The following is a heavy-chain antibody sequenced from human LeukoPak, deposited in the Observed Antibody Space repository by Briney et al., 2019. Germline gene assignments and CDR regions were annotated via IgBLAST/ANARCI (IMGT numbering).Heavy chain of an antibody. D-gene: IGHD1-7*01. J-gene: IGHJ4*02. CDR2: ISYDGSNK. CDR1: GFTFSSYA. Sequence: GGSLRLSCAASGFTFSSYAMHWVRQAPGKGLEWVAVISYDGSNKYYADSVKGRFIISRDNSKNTLYLQMNSLRAEDTAVYYCTDETGTSNYWGQGTLVTVSS. CDR3: TDETGTSNY. V-gene: IGHV3-30-3*01.